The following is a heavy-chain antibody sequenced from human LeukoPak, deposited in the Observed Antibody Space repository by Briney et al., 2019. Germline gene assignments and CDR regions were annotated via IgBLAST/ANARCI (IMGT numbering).Heavy chain of an antibody. V-gene: IGHV4-61*01. D-gene: IGHD3-22*01. CDR2: IYYSGST. CDR1: GGSVSSGSYY. Sequence: PSETLSLTCTVSGGSVSSGSYYWSWIRQPPGKGLDWIGYIYYSGSTNYNPSLKSRVTISVDTSKNQFSLKLSSVIAADTAVYYCARDRYYKGFGYYFDYWGQGTLVTASS. J-gene: IGHJ4*02. CDR3: ARDRYYKGFGYYFDY.